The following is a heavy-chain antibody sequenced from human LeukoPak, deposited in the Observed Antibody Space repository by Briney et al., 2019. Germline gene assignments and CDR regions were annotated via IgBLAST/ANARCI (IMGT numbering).Heavy chain of an antibody. J-gene: IGHJ4*02. CDR1: GFTFSSYE. Sequence: PGGSLRLSSAASGFTFSSYEMDWVRQAPGKGLEWVSYISSSGSTVYYADSLKGRFTISRDNAKNSLYLQMNSLRAEGTAVFYCASSTMTFHSLYFWGQGTLVTVSS. D-gene: IGHD5/OR15-5a*01. V-gene: IGHV3-48*03. CDR3: ASSTMTFHSLYF. CDR2: ISSSGSTV.